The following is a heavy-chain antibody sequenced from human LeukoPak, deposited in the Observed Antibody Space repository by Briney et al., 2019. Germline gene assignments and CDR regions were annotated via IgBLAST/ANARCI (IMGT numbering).Heavy chain of an antibody. J-gene: IGHJ4*02. CDR1: GFTLSTNA. CDR2: ISGSGAST. CDR3: AKERGYSGYYLDY. V-gene: IGHV3-23*01. Sequence: GGSLRLSCLTSGFTLSTNAMSWVRQAPGKGLEWISGISGSGASTYYADSVKGRFTISRDDSRNTLYLQMNSLRGDDTAVYYCAKERGYSGYYLDYWGQGTLVTASS. D-gene: IGHD5-12*01.